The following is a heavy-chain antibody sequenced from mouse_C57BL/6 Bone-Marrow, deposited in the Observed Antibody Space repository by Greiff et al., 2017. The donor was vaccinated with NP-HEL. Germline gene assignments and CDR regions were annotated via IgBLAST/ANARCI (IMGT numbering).Heavy chain of an antibody. Sequence: VQLQQSGPELVKPGASVKISCKASGYTFTDYYMNWVKQSHGKSLEWIGDINPNNGGTSYNQKFKGKATLTVDKSSSTAYMELRSLTSEDAAVYYCAREDGNYGIRFAYWGQGTLVTVSA. CDR1: GYTFTDYY. CDR2: INPNNGGT. J-gene: IGHJ3*01. CDR3: AREDGNYGIRFAY. V-gene: IGHV1-26*01. D-gene: IGHD2-1*01.